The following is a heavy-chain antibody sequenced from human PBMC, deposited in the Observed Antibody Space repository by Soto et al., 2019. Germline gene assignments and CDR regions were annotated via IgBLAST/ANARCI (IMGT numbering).Heavy chain of an antibody. CDR2: MNPNSGNT. V-gene: IGHV1-8*01. J-gene: IGHJ4*02. Sequence: VASVKVSCKASGYTFTSYDINWVRQATGQGLEWMGWMNPNSGNTGYAQKFQGRVTMTRNTSISTAYMELSSLRSEDTAAYYCAGGDFWSGYYTRHEYYFDYWGQGTLVTVSS. CDR3: AGGDFWSGYYTRHEYYFDY. D-gene: IGHD3-3*01. CDR1: GYTFTSYD.